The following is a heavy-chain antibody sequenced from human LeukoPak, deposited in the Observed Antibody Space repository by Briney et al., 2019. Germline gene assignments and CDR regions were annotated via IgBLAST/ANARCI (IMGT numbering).Heavy chain of an antibody. Sequence: GASVKVSCKTSGYTFTDCYIHWVRQAPGQGLEWMGWINTKTGRTSFARTFQGRVTLTRDPSITTVYMDMAWLTSDDTAIYFCARADFIDAGPYVIAPWGQGTLVTVSS. D-gene: IGHD3-3*01. CDR2: INTKTGRT. CDR1: GYTFTDCY. J-gene: IGHJ5*02. V-gene: IGHV1-2*02. CDR3: ARADFIDAGPYVIAP.